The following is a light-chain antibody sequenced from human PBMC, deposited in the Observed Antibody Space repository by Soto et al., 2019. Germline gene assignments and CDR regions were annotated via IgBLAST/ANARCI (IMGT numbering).Light chain of an antibody. V-gene: IGKV1-5*01. J-gene: IGKJ5*01. CDR3: QQYYRSSIT. CDR1: HSVNNY. Sequence: DIQTTQSPSTLSASFRDRVTITCRASHSVNNYLAWDLHKPGKAPKLLIDDASTLAPGVPSSFSGTASVTAFTLTISSLQPDDFATYYCQQYYRSSITYGHRTRREMK. CDR2: DAS.